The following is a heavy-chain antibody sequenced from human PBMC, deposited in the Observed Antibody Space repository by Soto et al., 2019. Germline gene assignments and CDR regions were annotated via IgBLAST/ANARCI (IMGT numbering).Heavy chain of an antibody. D-gene: IGHD6-19*01. CDR2: ISAYNGNT. CDR1: GYTFTSYG. CDR3: ARENSSGWSRSYYYGMDV. J-gene: IGHJ6*02. Sequence: ASVKVSCKASGYTFTSYGISWVRQAPGQGLEWMGWISAYNGNTNYAQKLQGRVTMTTDTSTSTAHMELRSLRSDDTAVYYCARENSSGWSRSYYYGMDVWGQGTTVTVSS. V-gene: IGHV1-18*01.